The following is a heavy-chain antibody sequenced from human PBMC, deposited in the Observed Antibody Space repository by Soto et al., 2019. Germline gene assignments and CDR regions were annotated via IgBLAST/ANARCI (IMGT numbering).Heavy chain of an antibody. CDR1: GGSFSGYY. V-gene: IGHV4-34*01. J-gene: IGHJ6*02. Sequence: SETLSLTCAVYGGSFSGYYWSWICQPPGKGLEWIGEINHSGSTNYNPSLKSRVTISVDTSKNQFSLKLSSVTAADTAVYYCARVALGDPYYYGMDVWGQGTTVTVSS. CDR2: INHSGST. CDR3: ARVALGDPYYYGMDV. D-gene: IGHD3-16*01.